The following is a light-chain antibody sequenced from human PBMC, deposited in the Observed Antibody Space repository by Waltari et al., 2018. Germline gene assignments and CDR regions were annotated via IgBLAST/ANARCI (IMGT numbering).Light chain of an antibody. CDR3: AACDDSLNGWV. CDR2: GNS. CDR1: SSNIESNT. Sequence: QSVLTQPPSASGTPGQRVTISCSGSSSNIESNTVNWFQQLPGTAPTILIYGNSQRPSGVPDRLPGSKSGTSASRAISGLQSEDEADYYCAACDDSLNGWVFGGGTKLTVL. V-gene: IGLV1-44*01. J-gene: IGLJ3*02.